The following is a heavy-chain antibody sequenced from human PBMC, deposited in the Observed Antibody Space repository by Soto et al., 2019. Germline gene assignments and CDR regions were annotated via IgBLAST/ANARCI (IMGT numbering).Heavy chain of an antibody. CDR2: IYWDDDK. CDR1: GFSLSTSGVG. CDR3: AHRVVLSLIRGFDY. J-gene: IGHJ4*02. V-gene: IGHV2-5*02. D-gene: IGHD3-10*01. Sequence: QITLKESGPTLVQPTQTLTLTCTFSGFSLSTSGVGVGWIRQPPGKALEWLALIYWDDDKRYMPSLSSRLSITKDSSKNQVVLTMTDMDPVDTATYYCAHRVVLSLIRGFDYWGQGILVTVSS.